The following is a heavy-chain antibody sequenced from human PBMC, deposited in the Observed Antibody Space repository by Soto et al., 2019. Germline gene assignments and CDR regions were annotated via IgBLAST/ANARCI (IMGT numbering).Heavy chain of an antibody. CDR1: GFTFSSYA. D-gene: IGHD3-22*01. Sequence: GGSLRLSCAASGFTFSSYAMSWVRQAPGKGLEWVSAISGSGGSTYYADSVKGRFTISRDNSKNTLYLQMNSLRAEDMAVYYCAKHGSITMIVVVITSWGQGTLVTVSS. CDR2: ISGSGGST. J-gene: IGHJ5*02. CDR3: AKHGSITMIVVVITS. V-gene: IGHV3-23*01.